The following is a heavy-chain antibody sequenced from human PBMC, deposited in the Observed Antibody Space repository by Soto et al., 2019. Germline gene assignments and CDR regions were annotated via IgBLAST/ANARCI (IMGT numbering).Heavy chain of an antibody. D-gene: IGHD3-10*01. J-gene: IGHJ4*02. CDR2: IYYSGST. CDR1: GGSISSYY. Sequence: SETLSLTCTVSGGSISSYYWSWIRQPPGKGLEWIGYIYYSGSTNYNPSLKSRVTISVDTSKNQFSLSLNSVTAADTAVYYCAAMPQHFYGSGSYRDYFAFWAQRTLVTVSS. CDR3: AAMPQHFYGSGSYRDYFAF. V-gene: IGHV4-59*01.